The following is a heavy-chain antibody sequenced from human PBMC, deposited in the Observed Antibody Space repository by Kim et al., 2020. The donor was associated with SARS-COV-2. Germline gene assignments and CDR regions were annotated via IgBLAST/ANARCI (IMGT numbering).Heavy chain of an antibody. CDR1: GFTFSNYA. D-gene: IGHD3-10*01. CDR2: ISGSGDST. Sequence: GGSLRLSCAASGFTFSNYAMSWVRQAPGKGLEWVSAISGSGDSTYYADSVKGRFTISRDNSKNTLYLQMNSLRAEDTAVYYCAGYYGSGSFLSKSSVFYYYGMDVWGQGTTVTVSS. J-gene: IGHJ6*02. V-gene: IGHV3-23*01. CDR3: AGYYGSGSFLSKSSVFYYYGMDV.